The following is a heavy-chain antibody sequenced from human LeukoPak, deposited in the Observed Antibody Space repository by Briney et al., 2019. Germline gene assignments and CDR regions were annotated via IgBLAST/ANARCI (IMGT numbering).Heavy chain of an antibody. V-gene: IGHV1-8*03. CDR1: GYTFTSYD. J-gene: IGHJ5*02. CDR2: MNPNSGNT. D-gene: IGHD6-13*01. Sequence: ASVKVSCKASGYTFTSYDINWVRQATGQGLEWMGWMNPNSGNTGYAQKFQGRVTITRNTSISTAYMELSSLRSEDTAVYYCARGSVSSWYIPRVDWFDPWGQGTLVTVSS. CDR3: ARGSVSSWYIPRVDWFDP.